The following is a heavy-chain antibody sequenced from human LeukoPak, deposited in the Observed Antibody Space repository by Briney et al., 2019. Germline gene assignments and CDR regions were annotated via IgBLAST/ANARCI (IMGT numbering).Heavy chain of an antibody. CDR3: AKVRAGIAVAGPFDY. J-gene: IGHJ4*02. D-gene: IGHD6-19*01. CDR2: ISYDGSNK. V-gene: IGHV3-30*18. CDR1: GFTFSSYG. Sequence: GGSLRLSCAASGFTFSSYGMHWVRQAPGKGLEWVAVISYDGSNKYYADSVKGRFTISRDNSKNTLYLQMNSLRAEDTAVYYCAKVRAGIAVAGPFDYWGQGTLVTVSS.